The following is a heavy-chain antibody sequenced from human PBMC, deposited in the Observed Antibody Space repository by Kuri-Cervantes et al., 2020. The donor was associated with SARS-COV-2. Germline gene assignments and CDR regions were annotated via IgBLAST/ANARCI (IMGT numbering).Heavy chain of an antibody. CDR3: AKDRAGVHDF. D-gene: IGHD2-21*01. CDR2: IWYDGSNK. Sequence: GGSLRLSCAASGFTFSSYGMHWVRQAPGKGLEWVAVIWYDGSNKYYADSGKGRFTISRDNSQNTLHLQMKSLRDEDTAIYYCAKDRAGVHDFWGQGTLVTVSS. J-gene: IGHJ4*02. V-gene: IGHV3-30*02. CDR1: GFTFSSYG.